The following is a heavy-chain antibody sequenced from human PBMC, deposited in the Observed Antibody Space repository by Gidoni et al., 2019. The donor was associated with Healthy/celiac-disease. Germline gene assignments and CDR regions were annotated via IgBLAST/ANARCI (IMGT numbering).Heavy chain of an antibody. V-gene: IGHV1-18*01. CDR2: ISAYHGNT. D-gene: IGHD3-3*01. CDR1: GYTFTSYG. J-gene: IGHJ4*02. CDR3: ARTYYDVWSPPASSKGNDY. Sequence: QVQLVQSGAEVKKPGASVKVSCKASGYTFTSYGISLVRQSPGPGLEWMGWISAYHGNTNYAQKLQVRVTRTTDTSTSTAYIELRSLRSDDKAGYYCARTYYDVWSPPASSKGNDYWGQGTLVTVSS.